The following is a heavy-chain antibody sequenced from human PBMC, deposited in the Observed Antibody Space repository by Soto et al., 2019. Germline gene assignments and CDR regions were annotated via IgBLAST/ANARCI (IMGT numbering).Heavy chain of an antibody. CDR3: AVVDSTGNWFDP. Sequence: PLETLSLTWTVSGGSISSSDFYWGWLRKPPGKGLDFIGSMYYSGTTYYNPSLKNRITISVDTSKNQFSLKLISVTAADTAVYYCAVVDSTGNWFDPWGQGALVTVSS. V-gene: IGHV4-39*01. J-gene: IGHJ5*02. D-gene: IGHD3-22*01. CDR2: MYYSGTT. CDR1: GGSISSSDFY.